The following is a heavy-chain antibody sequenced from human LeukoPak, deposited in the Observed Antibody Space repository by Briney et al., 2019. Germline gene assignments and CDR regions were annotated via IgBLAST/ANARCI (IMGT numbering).Heavy chain of an antibody. CDR2: IRYDGSNK. D-gene: IGHD5-12*01. J-gene: IGHJ6*03. V-gene: IGHV3-30*02. CDR1: EFTFSTYW. CDR3: AKDTVKVTTIRRVPHYMDV. Sequence: GGSLRLSCAASEFTFSTYWMSWVRQAPGKGLEWVTFIRYDGSNKYYADSVKGRFIISRDNSKNTLYLQMNSLRAEDTAVYYCAKDTVKVTTIRRVPHYMDVWGKGTTVTISS.